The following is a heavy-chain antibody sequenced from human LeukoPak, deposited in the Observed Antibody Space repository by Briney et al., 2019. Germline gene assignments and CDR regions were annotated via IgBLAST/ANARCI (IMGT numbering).Heavy chain of an antibody. Sequence: GGSLRLSCAASGFPFSSYGMHWVRQAPGKGLEWVARLVYDARSDYANSVKGRFSTSRDDSKNTLLLDMSNLRVEDTALYYCARDLSAAFDFWGQGVLVTVSS. CDR1: GFPFSSYG. V-gene: IGHV3-33*01. J-gene: IGHJ4*02. CDR3: ARDLSAAFDF. D-gene: IGHD6-19*01. CDR2: LVYDARS.